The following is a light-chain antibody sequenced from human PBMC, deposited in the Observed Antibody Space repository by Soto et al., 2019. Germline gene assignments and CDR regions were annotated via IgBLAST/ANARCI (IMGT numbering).Light chain of an antibody. CDR2: DAS. V-gene: IGKV1-5*01. Sequence: GDRVTITCRASQSISSWLAWYQQKPGKAPKLLIYDASSLESGVPSRFSGSGSGTEFTLTISSLHPDYFATYYCQQYNSYWTFGQGTKVDIK. J-gene: IGKJ1*01. CDR3: QQYNSYWT. CDR1: QSISSW.